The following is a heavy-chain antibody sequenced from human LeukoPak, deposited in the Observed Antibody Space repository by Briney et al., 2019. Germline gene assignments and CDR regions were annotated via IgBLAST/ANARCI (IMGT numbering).Heavy chain of an antibody. J-gene: IGHJ4*02. Sequence: GGSLRLSCAASGFTFTSYSMNWVRQAPGKGLEWVSSISSSITYIYYADSVKGRFTISRDRARNSLYLQMNSLRAEDTAVYYCARDLYVDYSFDYWGQGTLVTVSS. D-gene: IGHD4-17*01. V-gene: IGHV3-21*01. CDR1: GFTFTSYS. CDR3: ARDLYVDYSFDY. CDR2: ISSSITYI.